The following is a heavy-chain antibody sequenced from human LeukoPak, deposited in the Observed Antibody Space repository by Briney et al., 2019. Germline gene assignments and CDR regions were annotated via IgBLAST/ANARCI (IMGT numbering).Heavy chain of an antibody. CDR3: ARVEVAGTSEYFQH. V-gene: IGHV4-59*01. CDR2: IYYSGST. J-gene: IGHJ1*01. CDR1: GGSISSYY. D-gene: IGHD6-19*01. Sequence: PSETLSLTCTVSGGSISSYYWSWIRQPPGKGLEWIGYIYYSGSTNYNPSLKSRVTISVDTSKNQFSLKLSSVTAADTAVYYCARVEVAGTSEYFQHWGQGTLVTVSS.